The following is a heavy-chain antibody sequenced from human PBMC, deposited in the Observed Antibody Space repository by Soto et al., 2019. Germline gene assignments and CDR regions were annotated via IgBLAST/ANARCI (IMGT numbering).Heavy chain of an antibody. Sequence: ASLKVSCKASGYTFTSYYMHWVRQAPGQGLEWMGIINPSGGSTSYAQKFQGRVTMTRDTSTSTVYMELSSLRSEDTAVYYCARDGGDYDSSGYYAIWAFDIWGQGTMVTVSS. D-gene: IGHD3-22*01. CDR2: INPSGGST. V-gene: IGHV1-46*01. CDR3: ARDGGDYDSSGYYAIWAFDI. J-gene: IGHJ3*02. CDR1: GYTFTSYY.